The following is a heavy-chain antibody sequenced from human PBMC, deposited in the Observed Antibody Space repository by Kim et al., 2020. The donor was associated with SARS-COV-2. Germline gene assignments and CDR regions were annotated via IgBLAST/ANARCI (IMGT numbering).Heavy chain of an antibody. Sequence: GGSLRLSCAASGFTFSSYDMHWVRQATGKGLEWFSAIGTAGDTYYPGSVKGRFTISRENAKNSLYLQMNSLRAGDTAVYYCARVNYDSSGYYYDYWGQGTLVTVSS. J-gene: IGHJ4*02. D-gene: IGHD3-22*01. CDR3: ARVNYDSSGYYYDY. CDR1: GFTFSSYD. V-gene: IGHV3-13*04. CDR2: IGTAGDT.